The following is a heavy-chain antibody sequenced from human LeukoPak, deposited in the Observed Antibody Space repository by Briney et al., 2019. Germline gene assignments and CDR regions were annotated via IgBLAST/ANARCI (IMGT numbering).Heavy chain of an antibody. CDR1: GYTFTSYG. J-gene: IGHJ4*02. CDR3: ARDRKPYCSGGSCYPFDY. Sequence: ASVTVSCKASGYTFTSYGISWVRQAPGQGLEWMGGIIPIFGTANYAQKFQGRVTITTDESTSTAYMELSSLRSEDTAVYCCARDRKPYCSGGSCYPFDYWGQGTLVTVSS. V-gene: IGHV1-69*05. D-gene: IGHD2-15*01. CDR2: IIPIFGTA.